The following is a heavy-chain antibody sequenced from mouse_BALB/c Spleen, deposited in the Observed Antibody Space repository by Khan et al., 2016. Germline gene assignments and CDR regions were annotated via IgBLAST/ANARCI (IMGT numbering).Heavy chain of an antibody. CDR2: ISSGGSYT. Sequence: EVELVESGGDLVKPGGSLKISCAASGFTFSNYGMSWVRQTPDKRLEWVATISSGGSYTYYPDSVKGRVTISRDNAKNTLYLQMSSLKSEDTALFYCARVVYYGSSYKYAMDYWGQGTSVTVSS. V-gene: IGHV5-6*01. J-gene: IGHJ4*01. CDR3: ARVVYYGSSYKYAMDY. CDR1: GFTFSNYG. D-gene: IGHD1-1*01.